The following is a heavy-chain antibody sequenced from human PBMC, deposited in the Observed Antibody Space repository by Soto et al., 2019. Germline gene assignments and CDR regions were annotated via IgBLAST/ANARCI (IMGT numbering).Heavy chain of an antibody. CDR3: AREGPRPYYYYGMDV. V-gene: IGHV1-69*13. CDR1: GGTFSSYA. J-gene: IGHJ6*02. Sequence: GASVKVSCKASGGTFSSYAIRWVRPAPGQGLEWMGGIIPIFGTANYAQKFQGRVTITADESTSTAYMELSSPRSEDTAVYYCAREGPRPYYYYGMDVWGQRTTVTVSS. CDR2: IIPIFGTA.